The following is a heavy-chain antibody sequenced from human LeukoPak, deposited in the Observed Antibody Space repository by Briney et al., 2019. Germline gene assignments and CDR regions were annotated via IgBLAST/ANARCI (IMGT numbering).Heavy chain of an antibody. CDR3: YVSGWTEDIDN. CDR2: ISDNGGMT. D-gene: IGHD6-19*01. CDR1: GFTFSSHA. J-gene: IGHJ4*02. V-gene: IGHV3-64D*06. Sequence: GGSLRLSCAASGFTFSSHAMHWVRQAPGKGLEYVSGISDNGGMTFYADSVKGRFTISRDNSKNTLYLQMYSLRGEDTAVYYCYVSGWTEDIDNWGQGTLVTVSS.